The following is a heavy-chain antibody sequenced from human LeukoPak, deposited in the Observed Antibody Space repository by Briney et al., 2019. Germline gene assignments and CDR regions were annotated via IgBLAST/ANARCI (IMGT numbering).Heavy chain of an antibody. V-gene: IGHV3-23*01. Sequence: PGGSLRLSCAASGFTSSSYSMNWVRQAPGKGLEWVSAISGSGGNTYYADSVKGRFTISRDNSKNTLYLQMNSLRAEDTAIYYCAKAFGELSGYFDCWGQGTLVTVSS. CDR3: AKAFGELSGYFDC. CDR2: ISGSGGNT. CDR1: GFTSSSYS. J-gene: IGHJ4*02. D-gene: IGHD3-10*01.